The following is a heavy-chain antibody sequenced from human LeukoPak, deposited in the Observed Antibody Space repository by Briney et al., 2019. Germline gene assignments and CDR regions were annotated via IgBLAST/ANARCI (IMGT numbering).Heavy chain of an antibody. Sequence: GESLKISCKGSGYSFTSYWIGWVRQMPGKGLEWMGIIYPGDFDTRYSPSFQGQVTISADKSISTAYLQWSSLKASDTAMYYCARLYYGSGSSFYFDYWGQGTLVTVSS. J-gene: IGHJ4*02. CDR1: GYSFTSYW. V-gene: IGHV5-51*01. CDR2: IYPGDFDT. CDR3: ARLYYGSGSSFYFDY. D-gene: IGHD3-10*01.